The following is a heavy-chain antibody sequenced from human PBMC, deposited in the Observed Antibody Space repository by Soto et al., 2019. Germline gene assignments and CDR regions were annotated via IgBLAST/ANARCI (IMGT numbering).Heavy chain of an antibody. CDR1: GGSISSFY. CDR2: IYYTGST. J-gene: IGHJ5*02. D-gene: IGHD3-16*02. CDR3: ARVDVITFGGVIVAPFAWFDP. Sequence: NPSETLSLTCTVSGGSISSFYWSWIRQPPGKGLEWVGYIYYTGSTNYNPSLKSRVTISVDTSKNQFSLKLSSVTAADTAVYYCARVDVITFGGVIVAPFAWFDPWGQGTLVTVSS. V-gene: IGHV4-59*01.